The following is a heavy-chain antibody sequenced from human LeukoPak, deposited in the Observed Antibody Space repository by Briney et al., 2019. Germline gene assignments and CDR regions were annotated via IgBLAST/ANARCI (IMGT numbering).Heavy chain of an antibody. CDR3: ARDPGYSNSPYYLDY. CDR2: ISSGGTYV. Sequence: PGGSLRLSCAASGFTFSSYSMNWVRQAPGKGLEWVSSISSGGTYVDYADSVKGRFTISRDNAKNSLYLQMNSLRAEDTAVFYCARDPGYSNSPYYLDYWGQGTLVTVSS. D-gene: IGHD5-12*01. J-gene: IGHJ4*02. V-gene: IGHV3-21*01. CDR1: GFTFSSYS.